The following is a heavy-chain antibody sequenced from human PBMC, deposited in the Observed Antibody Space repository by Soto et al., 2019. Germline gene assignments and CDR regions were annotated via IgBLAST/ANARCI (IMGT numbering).Heavy chain of an antibody. CDR1: GGSISSGGYY. CDR3: ARELTIFGVVPRSGMDV. CDR2: IYYSGST. Sequence: PSETLSLTCTVSGGSISSGGYYWSWIRQHPGKGLEWIGYIYYSGSTYYNPSLKSLVTIAVDTSKNQFSLKLSSVTAADTAVYYCARELTIFGVVPRSGMDVWGQGTTVNVSS. V-gene: IGHV4-31*01. J-gene: IGHJ6*02. D-gene: IGHD3-3*01.